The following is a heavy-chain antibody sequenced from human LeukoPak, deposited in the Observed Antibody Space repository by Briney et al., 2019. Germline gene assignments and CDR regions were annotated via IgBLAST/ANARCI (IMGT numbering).Heavy chain of an antibody. CDR1: GFIFSNYG. J-gene: IGHJ4*02. V-gene: IGHV3-33*01. D-gene: IGHD2-15*01. CDR2: AYGDGTDK. Sequence: PGGSLRLSCAASGFIFSNYGMHWVRQAPGKGLEWVAVAYGDGTDKYYADSVKGRFTISKDLSQNRLYMQMNSLRAEDAAMYYCATGGRFYYDLWGQGTLVTVSS. CDR3: ATGGRFYYDL.